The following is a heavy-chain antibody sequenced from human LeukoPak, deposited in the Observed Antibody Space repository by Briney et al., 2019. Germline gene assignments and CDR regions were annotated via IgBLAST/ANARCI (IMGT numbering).Heavy chain of an antibody. J-gene: IGHJ4*02. Sequence: PSETLSLTCAVSGGSISSADFYWSWIRQHPGKGLEWIGFIYYSGSAYNNPSLKSRVSISVDTSKNQFSLTLNSVTAADTAVYYCARGSDYFDYWGQGTLVTVSS. CDR2: IYYSGSA. CDR3: ARGSDYFDY. CDR1: GGSISSADFY. V-gene: IGHV4-31*11.